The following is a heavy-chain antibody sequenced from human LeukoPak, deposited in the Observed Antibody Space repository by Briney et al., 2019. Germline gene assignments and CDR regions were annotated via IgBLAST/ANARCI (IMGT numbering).Heavy chain of an antibody. D-gene: IGHD5-12*01. V-gene: IGHV3-53*01. CDR3: ARANTSGYDSPFDY. Sequence: GGSLRLSCAASGFTVSSNYMSWVRQAPGKGLEWVSVIYSGGSTYYADSVKGRFTISRDNSKNTLHLQMNSLRAEDTAVYYCARANTSGYDSPFDYWGQGTLVTVSS. J-gene: IGHJ4*02. CDR2: IYSGGST. CDR1: GFTVSSNY.